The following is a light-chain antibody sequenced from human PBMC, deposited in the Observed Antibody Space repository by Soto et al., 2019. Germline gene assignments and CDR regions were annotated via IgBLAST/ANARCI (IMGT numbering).Light chain of an antibody. CDR2: DAS. J-gene: IGKJ2*01. CDR1: QSISKW. Sequence: DILMTQSPSTLSASVGDTVTITCRASQSISKWVAWYQQKAGKAPNVLIFDASNSEKGVPSRFSGSGSGTEFTRIITGLQTDDFATYYCHQYDSYPYTFGQVTKLEI. V-gene: IGKV1-5*01. CDR3: HQYDSYPYT.